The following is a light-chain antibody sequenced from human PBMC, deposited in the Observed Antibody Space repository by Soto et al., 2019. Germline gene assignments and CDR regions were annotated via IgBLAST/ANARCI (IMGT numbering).Light chain of an antibody. CDR1: SSDVGGYNY. V-gene: IGLV2-8*01. CDR2: EVN. CDR3: SSYAGSNTYVI. J-gene: IGLJ2*01. Sequence: QSVLTQPPSASGSPGQSVTISCTGTSSDVGGYNYVCWYQQHPGKAPKLMISEVNQRPSGVPDRFSGSKSGNTASLTVSGLQAEDEGDYYCSSYAGSNTYVIFGGGTKLTVL.